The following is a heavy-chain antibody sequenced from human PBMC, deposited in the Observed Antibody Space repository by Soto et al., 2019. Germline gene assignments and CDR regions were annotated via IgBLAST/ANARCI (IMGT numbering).Heavy chain of an antibody. CDR2: IYYSGST. J-gene: IGHJ4*02. CDR3: ARRYGYSFDY. D-gene: IGHD1-1*01. V-gene: IGHV4-59*08. Sequence: SETLSLTCTVSGGSISSYYWSWIRQPPGKGLEWIGYIYYSGSTNYNPSLKSRVTISVDTSKNQFSLKLSSVTAADTALYYCARRYGYSFDYWGQGTLVTV. CDR1: GGSISSYY.